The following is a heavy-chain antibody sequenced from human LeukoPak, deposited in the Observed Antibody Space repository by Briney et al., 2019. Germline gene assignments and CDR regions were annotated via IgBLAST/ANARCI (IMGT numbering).Heavy chain of an antibody. Sequence: ESGPALVKPIQTLTLTCTFSGFSLSTSGMCVSWIRQPPGKALEWLARIDWDDDKYYSTSLKPRLTISKDTSKNQVVLTMTNMDPVDTATYYCAREITIFDGFDPWGQGTLVTVSS. D-gene: IGHD3-9*01. J-gene: IGHJ5*02. V-gene: IGHV2-70*11. CDR2: IDWDDDK. CDR1: GFSLSTSGMC. CDR3: AREITIFDGFDP.